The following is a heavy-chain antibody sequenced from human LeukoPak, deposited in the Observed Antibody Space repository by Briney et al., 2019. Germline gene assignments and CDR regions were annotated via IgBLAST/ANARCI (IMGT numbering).Heavy chain of an antibody. D-gene: IGHD6-13*01. V-gene: IGHV4-31*03. CDR3: ARVVVDSSWADY. CDR2: IYYSGST. Sequence: PSQTLSLTCTVSGGSISSGGYYWSWIRQHLGKGLEWIGYIYYSGSTYYNPSLKSRVTISVDTSKNQFSLKLSSVTAADTAVYYCARVVVDSSWADYWGQGTLVTVSS. CDR1: GGSISSGGYY. J-gene: IGHJ4*02.